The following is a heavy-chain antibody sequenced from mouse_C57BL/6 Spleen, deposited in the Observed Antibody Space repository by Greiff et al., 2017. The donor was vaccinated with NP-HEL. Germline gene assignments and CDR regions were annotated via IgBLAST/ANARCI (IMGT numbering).Heavy chain of an antibody. Sequence: VQLKESGPGLVKPSQSLSLTCSVTGYSITSGYYWNWIRQFPGNKLEWMGYISYDGSNNYNPSLKNRISITRDTSKNQFFLKLNSVTTEDTATYYCAREVLRSLLFDYWGQGTTLTVSS. CDR1: GYSITSGYY. J-gene: IGHJ2*01. CDR3: AREVLRSLLFDY. V-gene: IGHV3-6*01. CDR2: ISYDGSN. D-gene: IGHD1-1*01.